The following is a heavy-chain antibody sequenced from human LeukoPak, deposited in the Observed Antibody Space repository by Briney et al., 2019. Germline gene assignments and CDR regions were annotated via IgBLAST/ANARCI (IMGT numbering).Heavy chain of an antibody. CDR1: GFTSNNYY. V-gene: IGHV3-7*03. Sequence: PGGSLRLSCAASGFTSNNYYMGWVRQAPGKGLEWVANIRQDGGDRNYVDSVKGRLTISRDSVKNLMFLQMNSLRVEDTAVYYCARAGVYNNNRYWFDSWGQGTLVTVSS. D-gene: IGHD1-14*01. CDR3: ARAGVYNNNRYWFDS. CDR2: IRQDGGDR. J-gene: IGHJ5*01.